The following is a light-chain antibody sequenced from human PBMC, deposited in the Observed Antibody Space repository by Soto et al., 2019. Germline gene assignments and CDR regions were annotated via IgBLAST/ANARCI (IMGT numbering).Light chain of an antibody. CDR1: QSISSW. Sequence: DIQMTQSTSILSASVGDRVTISCRASQSISSWLAWYQQKPGKAPNLLIFDASTLETGVPSRFSGSEAETEFTLTISGLQPDDFATYYCQQYNSYPWTFGQGTKVEIK. CDR2: DAS. V-gene: IGKV1-5*01. CDR3: QQYNSYPWT. J-gene: IGKJ1*01.